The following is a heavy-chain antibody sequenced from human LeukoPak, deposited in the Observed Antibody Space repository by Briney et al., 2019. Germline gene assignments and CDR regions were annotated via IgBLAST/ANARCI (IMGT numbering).Heavy chain of an antibody. V-gene: IGHV4-39*07. Sequence: SETLSLTCTVSGGSISSTSYYWGWIRQPPGKGLEWIGSIYYSGITYYSPSLKSRVTISVDTSMNQFSLKLSSVTAADTAVYYCARVRDCSSTSCYGFFDYWGQGTLVTVSS. CDR1: GGSISSTSYY. D-gene: IGHD2-2*01. CDR2: IYYSGIT. CDR3: ARVRDCSSTSCYGFFDY. J-gene: IGHJ4*02.